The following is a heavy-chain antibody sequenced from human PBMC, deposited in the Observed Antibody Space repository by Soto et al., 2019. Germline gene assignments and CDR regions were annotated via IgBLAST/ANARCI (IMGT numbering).Heavy chain of an antibody. CDR2: ISSTTNYI. CDR1: GFTFTRYI. CDR3: ARESEDLTSNFDY. Sequence: LRLSCAASGFTFTRYIMNWVRQAPGKGLEWVSSISSTTNYIYYGDSMKGRFTISRDNAKNSLYLEMNSLRAEDTAVYYCARESEDLTSNFDYWRQGTLVTVSS. V-gene: IGHV3-21*06. J-gene: IGHJ4*02.